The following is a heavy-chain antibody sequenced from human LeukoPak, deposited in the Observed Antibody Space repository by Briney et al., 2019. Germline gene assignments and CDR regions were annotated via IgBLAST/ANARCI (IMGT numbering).Heavy chain of an antibody. Sequence: SQTLSLTCAVSGGSISSGGYSWSWIRQPPGKGLEWIGYIYHSGSTYYNPSLKSRVTISVDRSKNQFSLKLSSVTAADTAVYYCARTYYDSSDFDYWGQGTLVTVSS. CDR3: ARTYYDSSDFDY. J-gene: IGHJ4*02. V-gene: IGHV4-30-2*01. CDR2: IYHSGST. CDR1: GGSISSGGYS. D-gene: IGHD3-22*01.